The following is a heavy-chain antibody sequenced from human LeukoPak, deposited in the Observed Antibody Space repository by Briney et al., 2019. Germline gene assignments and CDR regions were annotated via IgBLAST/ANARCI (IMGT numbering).Heavy chain of an antibody. CDR2: IYYSGST. J-gene: IGHJ3*02. CDR1: GGSISSSSYY. V-gene: IGHV4-39*07. Sequence: SETLSLTCTVSGGSISSSSYYWGWIRQPPGKGLEWIGSIYYSGSTYYNPSLKSRVTISVDTSKNQFSLKLSPVTAADTAVYYCARVGLVHLQDDAFDIWGQGTMATVSS. D-gene: IGHD6-6*01. CDR3: ARVGLVHLQDDAFDI.